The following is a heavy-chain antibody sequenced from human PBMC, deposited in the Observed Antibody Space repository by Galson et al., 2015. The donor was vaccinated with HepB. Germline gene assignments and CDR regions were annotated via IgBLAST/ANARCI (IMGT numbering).Heavy chain of an antibody. D-gene: IGHD1-14*01. CDR3: ARGPLGGGVVRYNRD. Sequence: SLRLSCAASGFTFSSYSMNWVRQAPGKGLEWVSYISSSSSTIYYADSVKGRFTISRDNAKNSLYLQMNSLRAEDTAVYYCARGPLGGGVVRYNRDWGQGTLVTVSS. CDR2: ISSSSSTI. V-gene: IGHV3-48*01. J-gene: IGHJ4*02. CDR1: GFTFSSYS.